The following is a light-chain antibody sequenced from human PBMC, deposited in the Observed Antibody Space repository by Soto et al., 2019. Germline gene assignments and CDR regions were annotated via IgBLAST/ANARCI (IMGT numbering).Light chain of an antibody. J-gene: IGKJ1*01. V-gene: IGKV3-20*01. CDR2: GAS. CDR3: QQYGSSRRT. Sequence: EIVLTQSPGTLSLSPGERATLSCRASQSVSSDYLAWYQQKLGQAPGLLIYGASSRATSIPDRFSGSGSGTAFSLTISRLQPDDVAVYYCQQYGSSRRTFGQGTKVEIK. CDR1: QSVSSDY.